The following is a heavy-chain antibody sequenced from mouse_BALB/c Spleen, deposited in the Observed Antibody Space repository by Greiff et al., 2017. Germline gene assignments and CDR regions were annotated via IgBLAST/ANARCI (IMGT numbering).Heavy chain of an antibody. CDR1: GYTFTSYY. Sequence: QVQLQQSGAELVKPGASVKLSCKVSGYTFTSYYMYWVKQRPGQGLEWIGEINPSNGGTNFNETFKSKATLTVDKSSSTSYMQLSSLTSEDSAVYYCTRRGAARATFAYWGQGTLVTVSA. J-gene: IGHJ3*01. D-gene: IGHD3-1*01. V-gene: IGHV1S81*02. CDR3: TRRGAARATFAY. CDR2: INPSNGGT.